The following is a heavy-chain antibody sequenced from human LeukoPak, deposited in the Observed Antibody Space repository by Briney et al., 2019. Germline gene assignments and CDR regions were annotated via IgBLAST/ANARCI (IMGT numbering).Heavy chain of an antibody. Sequence: ASETLSLTCAVYGGSFSGYYWIWIRQPPGKGLEWIGEINHSGSTNYNPSLKSRVTISVDTSKNQFSLKLSSVTAADTAVYYCARAIVGATGYWGQGTLVTVSS. CDR3: ARAIVGATGY. D-gene: IGHD1-26*01. V-gene: IGHV4-34*01. CDR1: GGSFSGYY. CDR2: INHSGST. J-gene: IGHJ4*02.